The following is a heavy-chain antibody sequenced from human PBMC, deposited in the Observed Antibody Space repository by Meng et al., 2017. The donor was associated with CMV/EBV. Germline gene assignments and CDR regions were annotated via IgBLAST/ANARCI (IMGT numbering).Heavy chain of an antibody. CDR1: GFTFSGSA. V-gene: IGHV3-73*01. J-gene: IGHJ6*02. CDR3: TRLTTYGMDV. CDR2: IRSKANSYAT. D-gene: IGHD4-11*01. Sequence: GESLKISCAASGFTFSGSAMHWVRQASGKGLEWVGRIRSKANSYATAYAASVKGRFTISRDDSKNTAYLQMSSLKTEDTAVYYCTRLTTYGMDVWGQGTTVTVSS.